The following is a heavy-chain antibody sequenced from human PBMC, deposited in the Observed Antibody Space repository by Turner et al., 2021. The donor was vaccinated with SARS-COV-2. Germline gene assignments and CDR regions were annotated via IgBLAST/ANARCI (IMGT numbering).Heavy chain of an antibody. D-gene: IGHD6-19*01. CDR1: GGPISSCSYY. V-gene: IGHV4-39*01. CDR2: IYYSGSY. J-gene: IGHJ4*02. CDR3: ARGSPQGWYVPVFDY. Sequence: QPQLQESGPGLVKPSETPAPTCPGPGGPISSCSYYWGWIRQPPGKGLEWIGSIYYSGSYYYNPSLKGSVTISADTSKNQLSLKLSSVTATDTAVYSCARGSPQGWYVPVFDYWGQGTLVTVSS.